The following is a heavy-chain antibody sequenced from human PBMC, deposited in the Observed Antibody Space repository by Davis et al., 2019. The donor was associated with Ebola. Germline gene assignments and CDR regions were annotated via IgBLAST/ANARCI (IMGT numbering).Heavy chain of an antibody. CDR2: INHSGSA. V-gene: IGHV4-34*01. J-gene: IGHJ6*02. Sequence: SLSGDYWSWIRLPPGKGLEWIGEINHSGSANYNPSLKSRVTISLDTSNKRFSLKLRSVTAADTAVYYCARLPLYYYSGMDVWGLGTTVTVSS. CDR1: SLSGDY. CDR3: ARLPLYYYSGMDV.